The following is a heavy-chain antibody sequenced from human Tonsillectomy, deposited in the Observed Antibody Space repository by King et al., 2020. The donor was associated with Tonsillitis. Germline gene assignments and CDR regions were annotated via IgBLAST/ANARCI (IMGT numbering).Heavy chain of an antibody. D-gene: IGHD6-19*01. Sequence: LQLQESGPGLVKPSETLSLTCTVSGGSISSSSYYWGWIRQPPGKGLEWIGSIYYSGSTYYNPSLKSRVTISVDTAKNQFSLKLSSVTAADTAVYYCARHIIVAGTLFLELSAEYNWFDPWGQGTLVTVSS. J-gene: IGHJ5*02. CDR2: IYYSGST. V-gene: IGHV4-39*07. CDR3: ARHIIVAGTLFLELSAEYNWFDP. CDR1: GGSISSSSYY.